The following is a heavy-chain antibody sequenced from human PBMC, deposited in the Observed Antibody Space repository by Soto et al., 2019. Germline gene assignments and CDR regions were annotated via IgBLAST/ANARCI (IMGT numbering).Heavy chain of an antibody. CDR1: GFTFSSYG. Sequence: PGGSLRLSCAASGFTFSSYGMHWVRQAPGKGLEWVAVISYDGSNKYYADSVKGRFTISRDNSKNTLYLQMNSLRAEDTAVYYCAKDRGITGTLDYWGQGTLVTVSS. D-gene: IGHD1-20*01. CDR2: ISYDGSNK. V-gene: IGHV3-30*18. CDR3: AKDRGITGTLDY. J-gene: IGHJ4*02.